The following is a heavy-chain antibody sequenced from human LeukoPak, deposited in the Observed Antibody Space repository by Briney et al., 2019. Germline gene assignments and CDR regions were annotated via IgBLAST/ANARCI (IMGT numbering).Heavy chain of an antibody. Sequence: GGSPRLSCTGSGFTFGDYAMTWVRQAPGKGMEWVGFIRSKVYGGTTEYAASVKGRFIISRDDSKSIADLQMYSLKTEDTAVYYCARDKGVTVAGTYAFDIWGQGTLVTVSS. CDR2: IRSKVYGGTT. V-gene: IGHV3-49*04. D-gene: IGHD6-19*01. CDR3: ARDKGVTVAGTYAFDI. J-gene: IGHJ3*02. CDR1: GFTFGDYA.